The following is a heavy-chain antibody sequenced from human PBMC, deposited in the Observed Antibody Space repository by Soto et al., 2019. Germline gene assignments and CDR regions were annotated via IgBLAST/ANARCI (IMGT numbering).Heavy chain of an antibody. J-gene: IGHJ4*02. CDR2: ISGSGGST. V-gene: IGHV3-23*01. CDR1: GFTVSSSYA. CDR3: AKDQDYYDSSGYYSY. Sequence: GGSLRLSCAASGFTVSSSYAMSWVRQAPGKGLEWVSAISGSGGSTYYADSVKGRFTISRDNSKNTLYLQMNSLRAEDTAVYYCAKDQDYYDSSGYYSYWGQGTLVTVSS. D-gene: IGHD3-22*01.